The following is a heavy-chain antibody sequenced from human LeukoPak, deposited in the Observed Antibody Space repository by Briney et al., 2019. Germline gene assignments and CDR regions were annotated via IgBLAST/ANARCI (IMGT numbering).Heavy chain of an antibody. J-gene: IGHJ3*02. CDR3: AKGHFMVRGVADAFDI. D-gene: IGHD3-10*01. Sequence: GGSLRLSCAASGFTFRSYWMSWVRHAPGKGLEWVANIKQDGSEKYYVDSVKGRFTISRDNAKNSLYLQMNSLRAEDTAVYYCAKGHFMVRGVADAFDIWGQGTMVTVSS. CDR2: IKQDGSEK. V-gene: IGHV3-7*01. CDR1: GFTFRSYW.